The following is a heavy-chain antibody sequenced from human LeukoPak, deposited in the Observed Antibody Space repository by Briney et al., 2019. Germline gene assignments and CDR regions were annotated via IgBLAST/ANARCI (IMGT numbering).Heavy chain of an antibody. D-gene: IGHD2-15*01. CDR3: ARPVVAATTPDTFDI. CDR1: GFTFEDYG. V-gene: IGHV3-20*04. J-gene: IGHJ3*02. Sequence: GGSLRLSCAASGFTFEDYGMSWVRQPPGKGLEWVSGINWNGGNTGYADSVRGRFTISRDNAKNSLYLQMNSLRAEDTAVYYCARPVVAATTPDTFDIWGQGTMVTVSS. CDR2: INWNGGNT.